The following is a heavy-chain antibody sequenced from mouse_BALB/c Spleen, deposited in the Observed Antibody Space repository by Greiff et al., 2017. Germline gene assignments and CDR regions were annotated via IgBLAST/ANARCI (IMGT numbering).Heavy chain of an antibody. CDR2: ISYDGSN. CDR3: ASYYYGSTGDYAMDY. D-gene: IGHD1-1*01. CDR1: GYSITSGYY. V-gene: IGHV3-6*02. J-gene: IGHJ4*01. Sequence: EVKLVESGPGLVKPSQSLSLTCSVTGYSITSGYYWNWIRQFPGNKLEWMGYISYDGSNNYNPSLKNRISITRDTSKNQFFLKLNSVTTEDTATYYCASYYYGSTGDYAMDYWGQGTSVTVSS.